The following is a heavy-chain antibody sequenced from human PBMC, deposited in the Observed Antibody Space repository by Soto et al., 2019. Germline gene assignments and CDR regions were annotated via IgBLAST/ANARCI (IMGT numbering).Heavy chain of an antibody. CDR3: ARPYCSGGSCYLRS. CDR1: GGSISSYY. V-gene: IGHV4-59*08. CDR2: IYYSGST. Sequence: QVQLQESGPGLVKPSETLSLTCTVSGGSISSYYWSWIRQPPGKGLEWIGYIYYSGSTNYNPSLKSRVTISVDTPKNHLSLQLSSVTAADTAVYYWARPYCSGGSCYLRSWGHGTLVTVSS. D-gene: IGHD2-15*01. J-gene: IGHJ5*01.